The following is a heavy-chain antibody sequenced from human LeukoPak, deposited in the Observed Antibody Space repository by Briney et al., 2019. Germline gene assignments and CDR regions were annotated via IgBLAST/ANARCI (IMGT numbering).Heavy chain of an antibody. CDR2: INPNSGGT. J-gene: IGHJ4*02. Sequence: ASVKVSCKASGYTFTGYYMRWVRQAPGQGLEWMGWINPNSGGTNYAQKFQGRVTMTRDTSISTAYMELSRLRSDDTAVYYCARRIRTIFGVVIMHLDYWGQGTLVTVSS. CDR1: GYTFTGYY. V-gene: IGHV1-2*02. CDR3: ARRIRTIFGVVIMHLDY. D-gene: IGHD3-3*01.